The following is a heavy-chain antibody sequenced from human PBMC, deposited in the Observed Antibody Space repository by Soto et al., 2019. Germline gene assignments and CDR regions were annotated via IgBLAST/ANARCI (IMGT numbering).Heavy chain of an antibody. Sequence: QVQLVQSGAEVKKPGASVKVSCKASGYTFASYGISWVRQAPGQGLEWMGWISAYNGNTNYAQKFQGRVTMTTXXXXXXXXXXXXXLRSXXXAVYYCARERGYGDYDSGYWGQGTLVTVSS. D-gene: IGHD4-17*01. J-gene: IGHJ4*02. CDR2: ISAYNGNT. V-gene: IGHV1-18*01. CDR1: GYTFASYG. CDR3: ARERGYGDYDSGY.